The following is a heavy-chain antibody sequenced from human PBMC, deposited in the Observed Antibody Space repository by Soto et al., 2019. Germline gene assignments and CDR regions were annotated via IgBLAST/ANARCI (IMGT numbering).Heavy chain of an antibody. J-gene: IGHJ4*02. D-gene: IGHD2-15*01. V-gene: IGHV5-51*01. CDR2: IYPGDSDT. CDR3: ARPLNPYCSGGSCYSDGYY. Sequence: PGESLKISCKSSGYSFTSYWIGWVRQMPGKGLEWMGIIYPGDSDTRYSPSFQGQVTISADKSISTAYLQWSSLKASDTAMYYCARPLNPYCSGGSCYSDGYYWGQGTLVTVSS. CDR1: GYSFTSYW.